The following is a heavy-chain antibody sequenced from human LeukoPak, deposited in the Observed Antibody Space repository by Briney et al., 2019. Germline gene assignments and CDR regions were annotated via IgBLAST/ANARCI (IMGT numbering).Heavy chain of an antibody. Sequence: SETLSLACTVSGASISNTYYWSWIRQLPGKGLEWIGNLYNIGSITYKPSLKSRVTMSVDMSKNQFSLRLTSVTAADTAVYFCATNSTGSAFDFWGQGVLVTVSS. D-gene: IGHD2/OR15-2a*01. CDR1: GASISNTYY. CDR2: LYNIGSI. V-gene: IGHV4-59*08. J-gene: IGHJ4*02. CDR3: ATNSTGSAFDF.